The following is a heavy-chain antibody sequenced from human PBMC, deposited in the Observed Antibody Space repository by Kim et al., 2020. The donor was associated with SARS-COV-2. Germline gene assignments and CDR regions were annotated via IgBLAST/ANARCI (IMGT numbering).Heavy chain of an antibody. Sequence: SYTNYRPTFPGHVTISADKSISTAYLQWSSLKASDTAMYYCARWGYGMDVWGQGTTVTVSS. CDR2: SYT. D-gene: IGHD7-27*01. CDR3: ARWGYGMDV. V-gene: IGHV5-10-1*01. J-gene: IGHJ6*02.